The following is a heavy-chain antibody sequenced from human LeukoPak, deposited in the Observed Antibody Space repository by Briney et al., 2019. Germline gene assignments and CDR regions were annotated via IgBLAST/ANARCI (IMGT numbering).Heavy chain of an antibody. D-gene: IGHD6-6*01. Sequence: SVKVSFKASGGNFVNYVIHWVRQAPGQGLEWMGRISPFFDVANYAQRFQDRVTFTADKITNTAYMQISSLKSEDTAMYFCARDTNEEYSSSSDGLAVWGQGTTVTVSS. CDR1: GGNFVNYV. V-gene: IGHV1-69*04. J-gene: IGHJ6*02. CDR3: ARDTNEEYSSSSDGLAV. CDR2: ISPFFDVA.